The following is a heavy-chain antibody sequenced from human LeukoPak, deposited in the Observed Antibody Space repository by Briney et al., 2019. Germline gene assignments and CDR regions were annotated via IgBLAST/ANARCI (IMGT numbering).Heavy chain of an antibody. CDR2: SFYSGST. CDR3: ARGTGNWNYRV. V-gene: IGHV4-59*01. J-gene: IGHJ4*02. Sequence: SETLSLTCTVSDDSIKNYFWTWIRQPPGKGLEWIGHSFYSGSTNYNPSLKSRVTISVDRSKNEFSLRLNSVTAADTAVYYCARGTGNWNYRVWGQGTLVTVSS. CDR1: DDSIKNYF. D-gene: IGHD1-7*01.